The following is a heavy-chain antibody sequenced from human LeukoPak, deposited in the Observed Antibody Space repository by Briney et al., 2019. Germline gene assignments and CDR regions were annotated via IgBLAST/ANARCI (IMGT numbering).Heavy chain of an antibody. J-gene: IGHJ4*02. CDR2: IESDGTKE. Sequence: GGSLRLSCAASGFRFSSYDIHWVRQAPGKGLEWVTFIESDGTKEYYADSVKGRFTISRDNSKNTVYVQMNTLGAEDTAVYYCAKEGSGWYYLDYWGQGTVVTVSS. D-gene: IGHD6-19*01. CDR3: AKEGSGWYYLDY. CDR1: GFRFSSYD. V-gene: IGHV3-30*02.